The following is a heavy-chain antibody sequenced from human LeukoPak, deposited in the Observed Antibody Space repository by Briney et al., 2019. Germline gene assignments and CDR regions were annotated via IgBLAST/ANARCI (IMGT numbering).Heavy chain of an antibody. J-gene: IGHJ4*02. Sequence: SQTLSLTCAVSGGSISSGGYSWSWIRQPPGKGLEWIVYIYHSGSTYYNPSLKSRVTISVDRSKNQFSLKLSSVTAADTAVYYCASRIIEYSSSYGIDYWGQGTLVTVSS. CDR2: IYHSGST. D-gene: IGHD6-6*01. CDR3: ASRIIEYSSSYGIDY. V-gene: IGHV4-30-2*01. CDR1: GGSISSGGYS.